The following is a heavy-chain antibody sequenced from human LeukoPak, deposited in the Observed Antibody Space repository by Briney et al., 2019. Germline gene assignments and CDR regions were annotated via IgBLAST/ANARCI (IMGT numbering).Heavy chain of an antibody. CDR3: ARDLDFWSGYPYGMDV. Sequence: GGSLRLSCAASGFTFSGYFMGWIRQAPGKGLEFVSFISSSGTATYYADSVRGRFTVSRDNAKNSLYLQMNSLRAEDTAVYYCARDLDFWSGYPYGMDVWGQGTTVTVSS. CDR1: GFTFSGYF. V-gene: IGHV3-11*04. CDR2: ISSSGTAT. J-gene: IGHJ6*02. D-gene: IGHD3-3*01.